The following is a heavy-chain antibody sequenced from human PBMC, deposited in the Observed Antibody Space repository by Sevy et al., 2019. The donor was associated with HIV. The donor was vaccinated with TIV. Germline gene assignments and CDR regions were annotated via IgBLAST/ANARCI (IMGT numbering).Heavy chain of an antibody. Sequence: GGSLRLSCAASGFTFSSYGMHWVRQAPGKGPEWVAVISYDGSNKYYADSVKGRFTISRDNSKNTLYLQMNSLRAEDTAVYYCAKRGRDYDFWSGYYYYYGMDVWGQGTTVTVSS. J-gene: IGHJ6*02. V-gene: IGHV3-30*18. CDR2: ISYDGSNK. D-gene: IGHD3-3*01. CDR3: AKRGRDYDFWSGYYYYYGMDV. CDR1: GFTFSSYG.